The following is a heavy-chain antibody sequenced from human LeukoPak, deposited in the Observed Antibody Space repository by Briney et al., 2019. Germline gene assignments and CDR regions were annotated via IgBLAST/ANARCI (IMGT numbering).Heavy chain of an antibody. J-gene: IGHJ3*02. CDR3: ARISTYYDILTGAYAFDI. D-gene: IGHD3-9*01. V-gene: IGHV3-74*01. CDR1: GFTFSFYS. CDR2: INSDGSST. Sequence: GGSLRLSCAASGFTFSFYSINWVRQAPGKGLVWVSRINSDGSSTSYADSVKGRFTISRDNAKNTLYLQMNSLRAEDTAVYYCARISTYYDILTGAYAFDIWGQGTMVTVSS.